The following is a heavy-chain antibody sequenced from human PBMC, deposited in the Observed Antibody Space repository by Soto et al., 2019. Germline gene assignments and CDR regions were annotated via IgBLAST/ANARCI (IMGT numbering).Heavy chain of an antibody. CDR2: INSDGSST. Sequence: ESLLLSCAASGFTFSSYWMHWVRQAPGKGLVWVSRINSDGSSTSYADSVKGRFTISRDNAKNTLYLQMNSLRAEDTAVYYCARGGPPTYYDFWSGYWEYGMDVWGQGTTVTVSS. V-gene: IGHV3-74*01. J-gene: IGHJ6*02. CDR3: ARGGPPTYYDFWSGYWEYGMDV. D-gene: IGHD3-3*01. CDR1: GFTFSSYW.